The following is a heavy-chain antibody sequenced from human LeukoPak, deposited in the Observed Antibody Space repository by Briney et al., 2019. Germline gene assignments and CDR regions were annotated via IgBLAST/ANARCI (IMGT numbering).Heavy chain of an antibody. J-gene: IGHJ4*02. D-gene: IGHD2-15*01. CDR1: GFTFSSYA. CDR3: AKDIVVVVAAPLDY. V-gene: IGHV3-23*01. CDR2: ISGSGGST. Sequence: GGSLRLSCAASGFTFSSYAMSWVRQAPGKGLEWVSAISGSGGSTYYADSVKGRFTISRDNSKNTLYLQMNSLRAEDTAVYYCAKDIVVVVAAPLDYWGQGTLVTVSS.